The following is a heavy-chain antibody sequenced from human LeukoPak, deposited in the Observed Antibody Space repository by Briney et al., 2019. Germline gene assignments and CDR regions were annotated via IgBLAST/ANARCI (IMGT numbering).Heavy chain of an antibody. Sequence: SSETLSLTCTVSGYSISSGYDWGWIRQPPGKGLEWIGSIYYSGSTYYNPSLKSRVTISVDTSKNQFSLKLSSVTAADTAVYYCARREHHYYDSSGYYIGFSDAFDIWGQGTMVTVSS. V-gene: IGHV4-38-2*02. CDR3: ARREHHYYDSSGYYIGFSDAFDI. CDR1: GYSISSGYD. J-gene: IGHJ3*02. CDR2: IYYSGST. D-gene: IGHD3-22*01.